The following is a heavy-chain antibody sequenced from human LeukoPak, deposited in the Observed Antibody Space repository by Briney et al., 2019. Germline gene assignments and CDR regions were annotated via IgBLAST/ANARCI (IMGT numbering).Heavy chain of an antibody. V-gene: IGHV1-2*02. CDR2: INPNSGGT. J-gene: IGHJ3*02. CDR1: GYTFTSYG. Sequence: GASVKVSCKASGYTFTSYGISWVRQAPGQGLEWMGWINPNSGGTNYAQKFQGRVTMTRDTSISTAYMELSRLRSDDTAVYYCARTGYSSGWYVAFDIWGQGTMVTVPS. CDR3: ARTGYSSGWYVAFDI. D-gene: IGHD6-19*01.